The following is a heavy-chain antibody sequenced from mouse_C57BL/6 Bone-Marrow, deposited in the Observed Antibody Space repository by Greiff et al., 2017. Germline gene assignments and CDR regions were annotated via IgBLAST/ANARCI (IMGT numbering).Heavy chain of an antibody. CDR1: GYTFTSYW. J-gene: IGHJ3*01. V-gene: IGHV1-72*01. D-gene: IGHD2-2*01. CDR2: IDPKSGGT. CDR3: ASSGFAWFDY. Sequence: VQLQQSGAEFVKPGASVKLSCKASGYTFTSYWMHWVKQRPGRGLEWIGRIDPKSGGTKYKEKFKSKATLTGDKPSITAYMQLSSLTSEDSAVYYCASSGFAWFDYWGQGTLVTVSA.